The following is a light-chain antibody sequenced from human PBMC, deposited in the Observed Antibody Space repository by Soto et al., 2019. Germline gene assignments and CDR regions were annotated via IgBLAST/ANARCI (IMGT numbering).Light chain of an antibody. Sequence: MVLTQCPGTLSLSPEYRATLSCSATHIINTSFLAWFQQKPGQAPSLLIYAASTRATGIPERLSGSASEKDFTITINRLEPEDSAVYYCHQYASAPFSLGPAPKVAIK. V-gene: IGKV3-20*01. J-gene: IGKJ3*01. CDR1: HIINTSF. CDR3: HQYASAPFS. CDR2: AAS.